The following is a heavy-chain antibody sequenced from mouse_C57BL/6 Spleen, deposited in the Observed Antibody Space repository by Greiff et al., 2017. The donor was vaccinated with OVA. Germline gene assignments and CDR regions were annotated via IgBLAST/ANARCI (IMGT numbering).Heavy chain of an antibody. CDR2: IYPGSGNT. D-gene: IGHD3-3*01. CDR3: ASRAAVGYFDV. CDR1: GYTFTDYY. J-gene: IGHJ1*03. V-gene: IGHV1-76*01. Sequence: QVQLQQSGAELVRPGASVKLSCKASGYTFTDYYINWVKQRPGQGLEWIARIYPGSGNTYYNEKFKGKATLTAEKSSSTAYMQLSSLTSEDSAVYFCASRAAVGYFDVWGTGTTVTVSS.